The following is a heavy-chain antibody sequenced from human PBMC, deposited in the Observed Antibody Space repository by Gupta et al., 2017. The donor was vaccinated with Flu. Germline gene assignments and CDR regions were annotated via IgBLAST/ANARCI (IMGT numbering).Heavy chain of an antibody. CDR1: AFTFRTHA. D-gene: IGHD2-15*01. CDR2: IGGNGVSK. CDR3: AVNGSCGTRHDY. V-gene: IGHV3-23*01. Sequence: EVQLLESGGVLVQPGLSLRLSCAASAFTFRTHALSWFRQAPGKGLEWVSSIGGNGVSKYYADSLKGRLTISRDNSKNTLYLQMTSLRAEDAAVYYCAVNGSCGTRHDYWGQGTLVTVSS. J-gene: IGHJ4*02.